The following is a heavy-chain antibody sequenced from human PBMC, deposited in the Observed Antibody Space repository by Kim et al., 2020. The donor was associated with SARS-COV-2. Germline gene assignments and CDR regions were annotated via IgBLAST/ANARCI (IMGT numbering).Heavy chain of an antibody. CDR2: T. J-gene: IGHJ5*02. V-gene: IGHV5-51*01. CDR3: ARQIRNWFDP. Sequence: TRNSPSYQGQVTISADKAISTAYLQWSSLKTSDTAMYYCARQIRNWFDPWGQGTLVTVSS.